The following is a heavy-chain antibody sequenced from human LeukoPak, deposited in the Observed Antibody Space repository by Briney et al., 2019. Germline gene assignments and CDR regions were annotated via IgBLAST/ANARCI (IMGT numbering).Heavy chain of an antibody. Sequence: PSETLSLTCTVSGGSISGSDYYWGWVRQSPGKGLEWIGSFYHSGSTYYNSSLKSRLTMSVDTSRNQFSLQLTAVSAADTAVYYCARLGAVLTSVNWFDPWGQGTLVTVSS. V-gene: IGHV4-39*07. CDR3: ARLGAVLTSVNWFDP. CDR1: GGSISGSDYY. J-gene: IGHJ5*02. D-gene: IGHD3-3*02. CDR2: FYHSGST.